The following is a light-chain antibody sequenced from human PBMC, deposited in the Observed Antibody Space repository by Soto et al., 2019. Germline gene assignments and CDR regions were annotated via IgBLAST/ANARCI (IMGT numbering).Light chain of an antibody. J-gene: IGKJ1*01. Sequence: ETVMTQSAATLSVSPGERATLSCRASQSVSSNLAWYQQKPGQAPRLLIYAASTRVTGIPARFSGSGTGTDYTLTISSLQSEDFAVYYCQQYNNWPRSVGQGTKLEIK. CDR1: QSVSSN. CDR3: QQYNNWPRS. CDR2: AAS. V-gene: IGKV3-15*01.